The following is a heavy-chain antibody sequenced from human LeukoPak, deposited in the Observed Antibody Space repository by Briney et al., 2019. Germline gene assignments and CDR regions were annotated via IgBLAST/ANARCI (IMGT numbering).Heavy chain of an antibody. J-gene: IGHJ4*02. V-gene: IGHV3-23*01. Sequence: GGSLRLSCAASGFTFSSYAMSWVRQAPGKGLEWVSAISDSGGSTYYADSVKGRFTISRDNSKNTLYLQINCLRAEDTAVYYCAKGHYYGDHAIDYWGQGTLVTVSS. D-gene: IGHD4-17*01. CDR2: ISDSGGST. CDR3: AKGHYYGDHAIDY. CDR1: GFTFSSYA.